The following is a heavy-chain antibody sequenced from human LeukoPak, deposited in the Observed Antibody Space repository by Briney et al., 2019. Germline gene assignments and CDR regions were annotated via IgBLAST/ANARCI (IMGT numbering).Heavy chain of an antibody. CDR1: GYTFTSYD. V-gene: IGHV1-8*01. CDR3: ARSSGYYAFDY. CDR2: MNPNSGNT. J-gene: IGHJ4*02. D-gene: IGHD3-22*01. Sequence: ASVKVSCKASGYTFTSYDINWVRQATGQGLEWMGWMNPNSGNTGCAQKFQGRVTMTRNTSISTADMELSSLRSEDTAVYYCARSSGYYAFDYWGQGTLVTVSS.